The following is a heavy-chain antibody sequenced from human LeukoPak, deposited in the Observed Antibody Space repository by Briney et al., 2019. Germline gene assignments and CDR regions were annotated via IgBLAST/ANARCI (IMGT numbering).Heavy chain of an antibody. Sequence: SETLSLTCGVSGYPISGGHYWGWIRQPPGKGLEWNGSIFHSETTYYNPSLKSRVTMSVDKSKNQFSLILTSVTAADTAVYYCARDQPAARRWFDPWGQGTLVTVSS. CDR1: GYPISGGHY. J-gene: IGHJ5*02. V-gene: IGHV4-38-2*02. CDR3: ARDQPAARRWFDP. D-gene: IGHD2-2*01. CDR2: IFHSETT.